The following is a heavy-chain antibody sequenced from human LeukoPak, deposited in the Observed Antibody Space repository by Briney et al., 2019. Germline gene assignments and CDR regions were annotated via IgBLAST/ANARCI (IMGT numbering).Heavy chain of an antibody. CDR2: INPNSGGT. CDR1: GYTFTGYY. CDR3: ARDGGCSSTSCYRAGIDYYYYMDV. Sequence: ASVKVSCKASGYTFTGYYMHWVRQAPGQGLEWMGWINPNSGGTNYAQKFQGRVTMTRDTSISTAYMELSRLRFDDTAVYYCARDGGCSSTSCYRAGIDYYYYMDVWGKGTTVTVSS. D-gene: IGHD2-2*02. J-gene: IGHJ6*03. V-gene: IGHV1-2*02.